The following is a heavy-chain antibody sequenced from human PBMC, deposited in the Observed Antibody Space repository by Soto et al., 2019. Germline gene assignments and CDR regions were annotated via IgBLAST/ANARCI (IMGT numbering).Heavy chain of an antibody. J-gene: IGHJ4*02. V-gene: IGHV3-23*01. D-gene: IGHD6-25*01. CDR3: AKPSTVDSSGLFDY. CDR1: GFTFSSYA. Sequence: EVQLLESGGGLVQPGGSLRLSCAASGFTFSSYAMSWVRQAPGKGLEWVSSISGSGGSTYYADSVKGRFTISRDNSQNTLYLQMNSLRAEDTAVYYCAKPSTVDSSGLFDYWGQGTLVTVSS. CDR2: ISGSGGST.